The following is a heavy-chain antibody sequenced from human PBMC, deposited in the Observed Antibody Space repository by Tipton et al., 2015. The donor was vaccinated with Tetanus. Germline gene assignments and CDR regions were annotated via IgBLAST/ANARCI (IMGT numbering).Heavy chain of an antibody. V-gene: IGHV3-33*01. J-gene: IGHJ4*02. D-gene: IGHD6-6*01. CDR1: GFTFSSYG. Sequence: SGFTFSSYGMHWVRQAPGKGLEWVAVIWYDGSNKYYADSVKGRFTISRDNSKNTLYLQMNSLRAEDTAVYYCARDGTYSSSAGAFDYWGQGTLVTVSS. CDR3: ARDGTYSSSAGAFDY. CDR2: IWYDGSNK.